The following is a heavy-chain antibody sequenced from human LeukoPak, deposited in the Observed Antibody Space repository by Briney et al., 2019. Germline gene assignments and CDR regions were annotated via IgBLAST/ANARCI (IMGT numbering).Heavy chain of an antibody. CDR2: ISGDGGST. D-gene: IGHD3-22*01. CDR3: AKTHLYYYDSSGYSPFDY. J-gene: IGHJ4*02. V-gene: IGHV3-43*02. Sequence: PGGSLRLSCAASGFTFDDYAMHWVRHAPGKGLEWVSLISGDGGSTYYADSVKGRFTISRDNSKNSLYLQMNSLRTEDTALYYCAKTHLYYYDSSGYSPFDYWGQGTLVTVSS. CDR1: GFTFDDYA.